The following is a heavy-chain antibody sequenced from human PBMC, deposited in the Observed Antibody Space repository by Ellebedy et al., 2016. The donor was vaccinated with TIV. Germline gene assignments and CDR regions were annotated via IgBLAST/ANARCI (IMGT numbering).Heavy chain of an antibody. CDR2: IRQDGSEK. J-gene: IGHJ3*02. CDR3: ATDGSYGDYLSPTHAFVI. CDR1: GFSFSSYW. V-gene: IGHV3-7*01. Sequence: GGSLRLSCGASGFSFSSYWTSWVRQAPGKGLEWVANIRQDGSEKYYVDSVKGRFTISRDNAKNSLYLHLNSLRAEDTAMYYCATDGSYGDYLSPTHAFVIWGQGTMVTVSS. D-gene: IGHD4-17*01.